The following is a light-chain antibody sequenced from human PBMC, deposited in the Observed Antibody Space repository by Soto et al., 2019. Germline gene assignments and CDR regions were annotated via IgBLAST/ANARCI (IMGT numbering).Light chain of an antibody. J-gene: IGLJ1*01. V-gene: IGLV2-23*01. CDR2: KGT. Sequence: QSVLAQPASVSGSPGQSITIPCTGTSSDVGAYNSVSWYQQHPHKAPQVIIYKGTQRPSGVSNRFSGSTSGNAASLTISGLQADDEADYFCCSSAPESTYVFGNGTKVTVL. CDR3: CSSAPESTYV. CDR1: SSDVGAYNS.